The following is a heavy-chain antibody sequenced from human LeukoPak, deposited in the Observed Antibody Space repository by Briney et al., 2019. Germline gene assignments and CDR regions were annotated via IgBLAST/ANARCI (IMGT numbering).Heavy chain of an antibody. V-gene: IGHV4-4*02. Sequence: PSGTLSLTCAVSGGSISSSNWWGWGRPPPGEGLEWVGEIYHSGSTNYNPSLKSRVTISVDKSKNQFSLKLSSVTAADTAVYYCARRNWNDQGGYFDYWGQGTLVTVSS. CDR3: ARRNWNDQGGYFDY. CDR2: IYHSGST. CDR1: GGSISSSNW. J-gene: IGHJ4*02. D-gene: IGHD1-1*01.